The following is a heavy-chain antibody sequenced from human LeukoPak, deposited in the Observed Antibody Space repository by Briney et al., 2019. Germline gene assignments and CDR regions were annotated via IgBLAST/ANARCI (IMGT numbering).Heavy chain of an antibody. CDR1: VYTFTSYD. CDR2: MNPNSGNT. D-gene: IGHD6-6*01. CDR3: ARVYSSSVALDI. Sequence: ASVKVSCQSSVYTFTSYDMNGVRQATGRGGEWMGWMNPNSGNTGYAQKFQGRVTRTRNTSIGTAYMELSSLRSEDTAVYYCARVYSSSVALDIWGQGTMVTVSS. V-gene: IGHV1-8*01. J-gene: IGHJ3*02.